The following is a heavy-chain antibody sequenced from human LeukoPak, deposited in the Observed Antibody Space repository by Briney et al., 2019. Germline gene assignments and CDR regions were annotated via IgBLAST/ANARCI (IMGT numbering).Heavy chain of an antibody. D-gene: IGHD6-13*01. CDR3: ANMYSSSWYRKFDP. Sequence: PSETLSLTCTVSGGSISSSSYYWGWIRQPPGKGLEWIGSIYYSGSTYYNPSLKSRVTISVDTSKNQFSLKLSSVTAADTAVYFCANMYSSSWYRKFDPWGQGTLVTVYS. CDR2: IYYSGST. CDR1: GGSISSSSYY. V-gene: IGHV4-39*01. J-gene: IGHJ5*02.